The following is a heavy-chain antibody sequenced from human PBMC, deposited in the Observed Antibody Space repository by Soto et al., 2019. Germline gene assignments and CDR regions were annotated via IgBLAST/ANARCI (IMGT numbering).Heavy chain of an antibody. CDR1: GYTFTNYN. J-gene: IGHJ6*03. CDR2: MNPKTGNT. D-gene: IGHD6-25*01. Sequence: ASVKVSCKASGYTFTNYNINWVRQATGQVLEWMGWMNPKTGNTGYAEKFQGRVTMTRNSSINTAFMELSGLRSEDTAVYYCAREAASDPSFYYHYMDVWGKGTTVTVSS. V-gene: IGHV1-8*01. CDR3: AREAASDPSFYYHYMDV.